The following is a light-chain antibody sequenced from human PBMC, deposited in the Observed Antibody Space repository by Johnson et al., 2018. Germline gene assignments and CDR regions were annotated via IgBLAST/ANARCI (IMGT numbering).Light chain of an antibody. J-gene: IGLJ1*01. CDR2: ENN. CDR3: GTWDSRLSAGNG. Sequence: QSVLTQPPSVSAAPGQKVTISCSGSSSNIGNNYVSWYQQLPGTAPKLLIYENNKRPSGIPDRFSGSKSGTSATLGITGLQTGDEADYYCGTWDSRLSAGNGFGTGVKGAV. CDR1: SSNIGNNY. V-gene: IGLV1-51*02.